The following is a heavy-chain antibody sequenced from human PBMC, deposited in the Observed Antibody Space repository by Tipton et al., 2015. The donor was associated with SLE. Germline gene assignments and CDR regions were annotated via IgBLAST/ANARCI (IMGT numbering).Heavy chain of an antibody. CDR1: GGSISSYY. Sequence: TLSLTCTVSGGSISSYYWSWIRQPPGKGLEWIGYIYYSGSTNYNPSLKSRVTISVDTSKNQFSLKLSSVTAADAAVYYCAKDRDAGVEGAFDIWGQGTMVTVSS. CDR3: AKDRDAGVEGAFDI. CDR2: IYYSGST. V-gene: IGHV4-59*01. J-gene: IGHJ3*02. D-gene: IGHD3-3*01.